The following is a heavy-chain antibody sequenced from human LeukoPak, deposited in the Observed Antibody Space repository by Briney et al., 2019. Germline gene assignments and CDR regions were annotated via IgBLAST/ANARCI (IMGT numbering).Heavy chain of an antibody. CDR1: GGSFSGYY. CDR3: ARSGYGPLYYYYGMDV. CDR2: IYYSGST. V-gene: IGHV4-30-4*08. J-gene: IGHJ6*02. Sequence: SETLSLTCAVYGGSFSGYYWSWIRQPPGKGLEWIGYIYYSGSTHYNPSLKSRVTISVDTSKNQFSLKLSSVTAADTAVYYCARSGYGPLYYYYGMDVWGQGTTVTVSS. D-gene: IGHD3-22*01.